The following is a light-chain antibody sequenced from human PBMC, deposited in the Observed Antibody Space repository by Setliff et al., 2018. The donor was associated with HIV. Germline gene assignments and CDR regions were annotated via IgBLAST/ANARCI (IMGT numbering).Light chain of an antibody. CDR3: SSYAITNTLP. CDR2: EVR. J-gene: IGLJ1*01. Sequence: QSVLAQPASVSGSPGQSITISCTGTSSDIGGYSHVSWYQQHPGKVPKLIIYEVRNRPSGVSNRFSGSKSGNTASLTISGLQAEDEGDYYCSSYAITNTLPFGTGTKVTVL. V-gene: IGLV2-14*01. CDR1: SSDIGGYSH.